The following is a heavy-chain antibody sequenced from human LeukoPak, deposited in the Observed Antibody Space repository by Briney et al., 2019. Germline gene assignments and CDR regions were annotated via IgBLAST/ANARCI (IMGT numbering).Heavy chain of an antibody. V-gene: IGHV4-4*02. D-gene: IGHD6-13*01. CDR3: ARVRGHTSSWYGGDFDF. CDR1: GDSISSNNW. Sequence: PSETLSLTCAVSGDSISSNNWWSWVRQPPGKGLEWIGEIYHTGSTNFRPSLRSRVTISLDESKNQFPLNVNSVTAADTAVYYCARVRGHTSSWYGGDFDFWGQGTLVTVSS. CDR2: IYHTGST. J-gene: IGHJ4*02.